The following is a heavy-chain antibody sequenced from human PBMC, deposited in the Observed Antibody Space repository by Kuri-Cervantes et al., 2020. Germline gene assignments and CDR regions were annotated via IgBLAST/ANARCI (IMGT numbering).Heavy chain of an antibody. J-gene: IGHJ4*02. CDR3: AKLRHDSSGYYDY. CDR1: GFTFSSYG. CDR2: ISYDGSNK. D-gene: IGHD3-22*01. Sequence: GGSLRLSCAASGFTFSSYGMHWVRQAPGKGLGWVAVISYDGSNKYYADSVKGRFTISRDNSKNTLYLQMNSLRAEDTAVYYCAKLRHDSSGYYDYWGQGTLVTVSS. V-gene: IGHV3-30*18.